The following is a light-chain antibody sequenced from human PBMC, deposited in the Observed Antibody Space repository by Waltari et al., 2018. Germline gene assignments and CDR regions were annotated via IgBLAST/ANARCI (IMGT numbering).Light chain of an antibody. CDR1: NIGSKS. CDR3: QVWDGSTDVV. J-gene: IGLJ2*01. Sequence: SYVLTQPPSVSVAPGQTARVTCGGNNIGSKSVHWYQQRPGQAPIMGLYDDSDRPSGIPDRSSGSNSGNTATLTISRVEAGDEADYYCQVWDGSTDVVFGGGTKLTVL. V-gene: IGLV3-21*02. CDR2: DDS.